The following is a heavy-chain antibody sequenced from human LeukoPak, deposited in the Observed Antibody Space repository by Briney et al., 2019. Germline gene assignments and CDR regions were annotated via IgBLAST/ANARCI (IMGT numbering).Heavy chain of an antibody. D-gene: IGHD3-10*01. CDR3: ARTMVRGGYYYYYMDV. Sequence: GASVKVSCKASGGTFSSYAISWVRQAPGQGLEWMGGIIPIFGTANYAQKFQGRVTITADKSTSTAYMELSSLRSEDTAVYYCARTMVRGGYYYYYMDVWGKGTTVTVSS. J-gene: IGHJ6*03. CDR1: GGTFSSYA. CDR2: IIPIFGTA. V-gene: IGHV1-69*06.